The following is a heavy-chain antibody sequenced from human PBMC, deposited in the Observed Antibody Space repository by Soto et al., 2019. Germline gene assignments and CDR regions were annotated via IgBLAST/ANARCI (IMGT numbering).Heavy chain of an antibody. CDR1: GGSIRSTHW. Sequence: LSLTCVVSGGSIRSTHWWAWVRQTPGKGLEWIGEVYHNGTSNYNPSLKGRATIAVDRPKDQVSLRLNSVIDADTAVYYCARDLDRYCSVTSCHAMDVWGQGTPVTVSS. V-gene: IGHV4-4*02. CDR2: VYHNGTS. D-gene: IGHD2-15*01. J-gene: IGHJ6*02. CDR3: ARDLDRYCSVTSCHAMDV.